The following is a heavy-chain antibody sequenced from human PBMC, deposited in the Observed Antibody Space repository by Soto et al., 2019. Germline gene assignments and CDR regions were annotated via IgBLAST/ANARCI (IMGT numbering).Heavy chain of an antibody. CDR1: GYSFTSYW. J-gene: IGHJ6*02. CDR3: ARRGVSMVRPYYYGMDV. V-gene: IGHV5-51*01. D-gene: IGHD5-18*01. Sequence: PGESLKISCKGSGYSFTSYWIGWVRQMPGKGLEWMGITYPGDSDTRYSPSFQGQVTISADKSISTAYLQWSSLKASDTAMYYCARRGVSMVRPYYYGMDVWGQGTTVTVSS. CDR2: TYPGDSDT.